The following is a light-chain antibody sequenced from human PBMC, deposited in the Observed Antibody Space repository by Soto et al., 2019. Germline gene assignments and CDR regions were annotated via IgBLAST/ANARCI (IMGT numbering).Light chain of an antibody. Sequence: LTQSPGTLSLSQGERAMLSCRASQSVSSSYLAWYQQKPGQAPRLLIYGASSRATGIPARFSGSGSGTDFTLTISRLEPEDFAVYYCQQYGRSGTFGQGTKVDI. J-gene: IGKJ1*01. CDR3: QQYGRSGT. CDR2: GAS. V-gene: IGKV3-20*01. CDR1: QSVSSSY.